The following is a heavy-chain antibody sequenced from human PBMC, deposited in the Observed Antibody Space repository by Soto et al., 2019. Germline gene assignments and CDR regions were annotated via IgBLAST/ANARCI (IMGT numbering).Heavy chain of an antibody. V-gene: IGHV4-39*01. Sequence: PSETLSLTCTVSGGSISSSSYYWGWIRQSPVRGLEWIGSVFYNGDTYYNPSLKGRVSISVDTSNNQFSLNVNSVTAADTALYYCARDGYDDVALDFWGHGTLVTVSS. CDR1: GGSISSSSYY. D-gene: IGHD5-12*01. CDR2: VFYNGDT. CDR3: ARDGYDDVALDF. J-gene: IGHJ5*01.